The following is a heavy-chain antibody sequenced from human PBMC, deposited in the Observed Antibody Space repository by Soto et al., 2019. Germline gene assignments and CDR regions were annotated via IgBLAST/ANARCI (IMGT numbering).Heavy chain of an antibody. Sequence: QITLKESGPTLVKPTQTLTLTCTFSGFSLTSGVVGVGWIRQPPGEALEWLALIYWNDEQYYNPSLRNRLTITRDTSKNQVVLTMTNMDPVYTAKYYCAHRLPGPSGYDVWGQGTKVTVSS. J-gene: IGHJ6*02. CDR3: AHRLPGPSGYDV. V-gene: IGHV2-5*01. D-gene: IGHD6-13*01. CDR2: IYWNDEQ. CDR1: GFSLTSGVVG.